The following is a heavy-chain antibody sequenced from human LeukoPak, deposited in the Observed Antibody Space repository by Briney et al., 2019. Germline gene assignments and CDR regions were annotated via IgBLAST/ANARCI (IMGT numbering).Heavy chain of an antibody. CDR1: GYTFTGYY. CDR2: INPTSGGT. V-gene: IGHV1-2*02. CDR3: ARDSPTASYGDYSD. D-gene: IGHD4-17*01. J-gene: IGHJ4*02. Sequence: ASVKVSCKASGYTFTGYYMHWVRQAPGQGLEWMGWINPTSGGTNYAQKFQDRVTMTRDTSISTAYMEVGRLRSADTAVYYCARDSPTASYGDYSDWGQGTLVTVSS.